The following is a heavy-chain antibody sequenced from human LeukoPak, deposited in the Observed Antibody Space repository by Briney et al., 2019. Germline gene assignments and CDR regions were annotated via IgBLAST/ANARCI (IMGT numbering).Heavy chain of an antibody. D-gene: IGHD3-9*01. CDR3: ARHNDILTGYPAFDI. J-gene: IGHJ3*02. V-gene: IGHV4-39*01. CDR2: IYYSGST. Sequence: PSETLSLTCTVSGGSISSSSYYWGWIRQPPGTGLEWIGSIYYSGSTYYNPSLKSRVTISVDTSKNQFSLKLSSVTAADTAVYYCARHNDILTGYPAFDIWGQGTMVTVSS. CDR1: GGSISSSSYY.